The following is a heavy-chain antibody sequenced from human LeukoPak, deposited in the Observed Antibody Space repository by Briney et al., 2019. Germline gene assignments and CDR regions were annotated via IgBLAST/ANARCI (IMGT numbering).Heavy chain of an antibody. CDR2: TYYRSKWYN. CDR3: ARTTFTTFVNWFDP. CDR1: GDSVSSKSAA. Sequence: SQTLSLTCAISGDSVSSKSAAWNWIRQSPSRGLEWLGRTYYRSKWYNDYAVSAKSRITINPDTSKNQFSLQLSSATPEDTAVYFCARTTFTTFVNWFDPWGQGTLVTVSS. J-gene: IGHJ5*02. D-gene: IGHD1-1*01. V-gene: IGHV6-1*01.